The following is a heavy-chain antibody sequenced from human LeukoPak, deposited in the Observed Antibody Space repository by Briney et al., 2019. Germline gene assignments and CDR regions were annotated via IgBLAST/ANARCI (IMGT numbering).Heavy chain of an antibody. D-gene: IGHD3/OR15-3a*01. J-gene: IGHJ4*02. Sequence: NPSETLSLTCTVSGVSISSSYSYWGWIRQPPGMGLEWIGSIYYTGNTYHNASLKSQVSISIDTSKNQFSLKLTSVTAADTAVYYCARQTGSGLFILPGGQGTLVTVSS. V-gene: IGHV4-39*01. CDR1: GVSISSSYSY. CDR2: IYYTGNT. CDR3: ARQTGSGLFILP.